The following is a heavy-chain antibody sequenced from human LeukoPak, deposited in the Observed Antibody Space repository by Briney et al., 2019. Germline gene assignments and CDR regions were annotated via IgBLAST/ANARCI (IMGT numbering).Heavy chain of an antibody. Sequence: AGGSLRLSCAASGFTFSSYWMHWVRQAPGKGLVWVSRIKSDGKTNYADSVKGRFTISRDNAKNTVSLQMNSLRAEDTGVYYCARAPSEIGGYYPEYFRRWGQGTLVTVSS. J-gene: IGHJ1*01. CDR1: GFTFSSYW. D-gene: IGHD3-22*01. V-gene: IGHV3-74*01. CDR2: IKSDGKT. CDR3: ARAPSEIGGYYPEYFRR.